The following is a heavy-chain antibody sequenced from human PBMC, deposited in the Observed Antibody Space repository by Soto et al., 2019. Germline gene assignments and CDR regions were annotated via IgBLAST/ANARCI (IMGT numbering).Heavy chain of an antibody. CDR2: IYYTGST. J-gene: IGHJ4*02. V-gene: IGHV4-31*03. CDR3: ARSLNRELLPLSVDY. Sequence: QVQLQESGPGPVKPSQTLSLTCTVSGGSISSGGHYWTWIRQHPGKGLEWIGHIYYTGSTFYNPSLKSRVTISVDTSQNQFSLKLGSVTAADTAVYYCARSLNRELLPLSVDYWGQGTLVTVSS. D-gene: IGHD1-26*01. CDR1: GGSISSGGHY.